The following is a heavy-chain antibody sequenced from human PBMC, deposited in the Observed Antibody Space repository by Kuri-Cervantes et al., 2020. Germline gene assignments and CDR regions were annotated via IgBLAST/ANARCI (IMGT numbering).Heavy chain of an antibody. J-gene: IGHJ6*03. CDR1: GGSISNSNYY. D-gene: IGHD3-10*01. CDR2: IYTSGST. V-gene: IGHV4-61*02. Sequence: SETLSLTCTVSGGSISNSNYYWSWIRQAAGKGLEWIGRIYTSGSTNYNPSLKSRVTISVDKSKNQFSLKLISVTAADTAVYYCARTGVWFYYYYYMDVWGKGTTVTVSS. CDR3: ARTGVWFYYYYYMDV.